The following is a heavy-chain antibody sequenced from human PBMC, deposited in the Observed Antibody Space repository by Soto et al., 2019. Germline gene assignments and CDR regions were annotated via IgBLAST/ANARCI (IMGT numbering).Heavy chain of an antibody. CDR2: IIPIFGTA. CDR1: GGTFSSYA. Sequence: QVQLVQSGAEVKKPGSSVKVSCKASGGTFSSYAISWVRQAPGQGLEWMGGIIPIFGTANYAQKVQGRVTITADESTSTAYMGLSSLRSEGTAVYYCARVVEMATIRYFDYCGQGTLVTVSS. CDR3: ARVVEMATIRYFDY. J-gene: IGHJ4*02. D-gene: IGHD5-12*01. V-gene: IGHV1-69*01.